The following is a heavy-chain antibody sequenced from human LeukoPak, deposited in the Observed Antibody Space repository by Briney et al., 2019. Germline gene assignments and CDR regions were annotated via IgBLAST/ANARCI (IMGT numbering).Heavy chain of an antibody. V-gene: IGHV4-59*08. CDR1: GGSFSGYY. CDR2: IYYSGNT. CDR3: ARLARVAAAGSYSYHSLDV. D-gene: IGHD6-13*01. Sequence: SETLSLTCAVYGGSFSGYYWSWIRQSPGKGMEWIGFIYYSGNTNYNPSLKSRFTISVDTSKNQFSLRLTSVTAADTAVYYCARLARVAAAGSYSYHSLDVWGQGTTVTVSS. J-gene: IGHJ6*02.